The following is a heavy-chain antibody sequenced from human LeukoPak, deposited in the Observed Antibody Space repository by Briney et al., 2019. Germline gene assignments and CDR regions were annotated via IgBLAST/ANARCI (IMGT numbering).Heavy chain of an antibody. D-gene: IGHD1-26*01. CDR3: ARHSLEWELLGNDAFDI. CDR2: IFYSGST. V-gene: IGHV4-59*08. J-gene: IGHJ3*02. CDR1: SGSITDYH. Sequence: SETLSLTCTVSSGSITDYHWSWIRQPPGKGMEWNGHIFYSGSTNYNASLKSRVTISLDTSKSQFSLEVASVTAADTAMYYCARHSLEWELLGNDAFDIWGQGTMVTVS.